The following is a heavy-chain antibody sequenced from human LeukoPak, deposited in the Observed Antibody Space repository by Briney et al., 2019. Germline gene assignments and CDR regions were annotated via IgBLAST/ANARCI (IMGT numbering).Heavy chain of an antibody. CDR3: ARRRATYYYDSSGHRAFDI. CDR2: IYYSGST. Sequence: PSETLSLTCTVSGGSISSYYWSWIRQPPGKGLEWIGYIYYSGSTNYNPSLKSRVTISVDTSKNQFSLKLSSVTAADTAVYYCARRRATYYYDSSGHRAFDIWGHGTMVTVSS. J-gene: IGHJ3*02. CDR1: GGSISSYY. D-gene: IGHD3-22*01. V-gene: IGHV4-59*01.